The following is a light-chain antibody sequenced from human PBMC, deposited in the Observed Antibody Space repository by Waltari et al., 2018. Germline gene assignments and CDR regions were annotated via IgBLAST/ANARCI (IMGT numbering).Light chain of an antibody. CDR3: QSADSSGTYVL. J-gene: IGLJ2*01. V-gene: IGLV3-25*03. CDR1: ALPQQN. CDR2: KDT. Sequence: SYILTQPPSVSVSPGQPARIPCSGDALPQQNAYWYQQKPGQPPVMLIYKDTKRPSGIPERLSGSSSGTTVTLTISGVQAEDEADYYCQSADSSGTYVLFGGGTKLTVL.